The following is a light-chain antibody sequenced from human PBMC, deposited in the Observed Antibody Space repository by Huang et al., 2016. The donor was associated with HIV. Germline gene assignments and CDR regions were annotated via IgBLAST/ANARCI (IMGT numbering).Light chain of an antibody. Sequence: EVVLTQSPGILSLSAGERASLSCRASRNLTNSQLAWYQQKVGQPPRLLVFGASTRGSGVPGRCTGGVSGGDFTLSISGLEPDDFATYYCQQYDTFSFGQGTRLE. V-gene: IGKV3-20*01. CDR3: QQYDTFS. J-gene: IGKJ2*01. CDR1: RNLTNSQ. CDR2: GAS.